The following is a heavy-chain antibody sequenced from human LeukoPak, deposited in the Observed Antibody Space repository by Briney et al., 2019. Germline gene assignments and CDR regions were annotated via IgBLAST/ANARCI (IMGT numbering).Heavy chain of an antibody. CDR3: ASSQLSSGYYYGMDV. CDR1: GFTVSSNY. CDR2: RPGDGPT. Sequence: GGSLRLSCAASGFTVSSNYMSWVRQAPGKGLEWVSHVRPGDGPTTYAESVKGRFTISRDNSKNTVSLQMNSLRAEDTAVYYCASSQLSSGYYYGMDVWGQRTTVTVSS. J-gene: IGHJ6*02. V-gene: IGHV3-53*01.